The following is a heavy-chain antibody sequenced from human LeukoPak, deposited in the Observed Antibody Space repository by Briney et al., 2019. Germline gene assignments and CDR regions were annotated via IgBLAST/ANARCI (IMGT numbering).Heavy chain of an antibody. CDR1: GFTFSNAW. J-gene: IGHJ4*02. D-gene: IGHD1-26*01. Sequence: GGSLRLSCAASGFTFSNAWMNWVRQAPGKGLEWVGRIKSKTDGGITDYAAPVKGRFTISRDDSKNTLYLQMNSLKTEDTAVYYCTTDIVGATTLADYWGQGTLVTVSS. CDR3: TTDIVGATTLADY. V-gene: IGHV3-15*07. CDR2: IKSKTDGGIT.